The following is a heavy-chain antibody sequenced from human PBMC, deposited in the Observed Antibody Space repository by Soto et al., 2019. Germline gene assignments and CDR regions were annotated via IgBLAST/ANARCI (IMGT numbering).Heavy chain of an antibody. J-gene: IGHJ4*02. CDR3: AREGDMKFHSDSSDEPGY. Sequence: QVQLVQSGAEVKKPGSSVKVSCKASGGTFSSFVISWVRQAPGQGLEWMGRIIPSIGIINYAQKFQGRVTITADPSTSTAYMYLSSLRSDDTAVYYCAREGDMKFHSDSSDEPGYWGQGTLVTVSS. D-gene: IGHD3-22*01. V-gene: IGHV1-69*04. CDR1: GGTFSSFV. CDR2: IIPSIGII.